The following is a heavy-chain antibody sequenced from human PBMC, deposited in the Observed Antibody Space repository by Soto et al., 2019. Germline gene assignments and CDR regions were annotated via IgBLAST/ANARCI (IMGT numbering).Heavy chain of an antibody. CDR2: ISSRGIST. CDR3: SRALTPYYDTSGPAFGY. CDR1: GFTFSSFD. V-gene: IGHV3-48*03. Sequence: ESGGALVQPGGSLRLSCVGSGFTFSSFDMNWVRQAPGKGLEWISYISSRGISTYYADSVKGRFTISGDNAENSLFLQMNSLRVEDTAVYYCSRALTPYYDTSGPAFGYWGQGTLLTVSS. J-gene: IGHJ4*02. D-gene: IGHD3-22*01.